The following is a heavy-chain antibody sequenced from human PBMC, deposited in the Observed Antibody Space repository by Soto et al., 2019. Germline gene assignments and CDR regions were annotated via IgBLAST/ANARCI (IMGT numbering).Heavy chain of an antibody. J-gene: IGHJ4*02. D-gene: IGHD2-21*01. V-gene: IGHV3-48*01. CDR2: ISSGGDTK. CDR3: ARAFMWIDY. Sequence: EVQLVESGGGLVQPGGSLRLSCAVSGFTFRSYSMHWVRQSPGKGLEWISYISSGGDTKYYADSVTGRFTISRDNAKNSLFLQMSSLRAEDTAVYYCARAFMWIDYRGQGTLVTVSS. CDR1: GFTFRSYS.